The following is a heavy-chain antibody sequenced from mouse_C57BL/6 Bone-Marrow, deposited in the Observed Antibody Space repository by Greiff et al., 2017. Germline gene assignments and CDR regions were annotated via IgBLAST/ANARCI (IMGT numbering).Heavy chain of an antibody. V-gene: IGHV1-64*01. D-gene: IGHD1-1*01. Sequence: QVQLQQPGAELVKPGASVKLSCKASGYTFTSYWMHWVKQRPGQGLEWIGMIHPNSGSTNYNEKFKSKATLTVDKSSSTAYMQLSSLTSEDSAVYSCASPHYYGSSYDYAMDYWGQGTSVTVSS. J-gene: IGHJ4*01. CDR1: GYTFTSYW. CDR2: IHPNSGST. CDR3: ASPHYYGSSYDYAMDY.